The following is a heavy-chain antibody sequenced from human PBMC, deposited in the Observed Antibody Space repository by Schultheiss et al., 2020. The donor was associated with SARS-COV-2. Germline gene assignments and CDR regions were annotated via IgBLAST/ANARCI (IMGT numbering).Heavy chain of an antibody. CDR2: IVVGSGNT. Sequence: SVKVSCKASGFTFTSSTMQWVRQARGQRLEWIGWIVVGSGNTNYAQKFQERVTITRDMSTSTAYMELSSLRSEDTAVYFCARDFGDYSWFDPWGQGTLVTVSS. V-gene: IGHV1-58*02. J-gene: IGHJ5*02. CDR3: ARDFGDYSWFDP. CDR1: GFTFTSST. D-gene: IGHD4-17*01.